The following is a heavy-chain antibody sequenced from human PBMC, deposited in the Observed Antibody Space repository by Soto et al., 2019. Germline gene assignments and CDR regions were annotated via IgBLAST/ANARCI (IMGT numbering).Heavy chain of an antibody. CDR3: ARVLLLWFGELYSDAFDI. Sequence: SETLSLTCTVSGGSISSGDYYWSWIRQPPGKGLEWIGYIYYSGSTYYNPSLKSRVTISVDTSKNQFSLKLSSVTAADTAVYYCARVLLLWFGELYSDAFDIWGQGTMVTVSS. CDR2: IYYSGST. V-gene: IGHV4-30-4*01. D-gene: IGHD3-10*01. J-gene: IGHJ3*02. CDR1: GGSISSGDYY.